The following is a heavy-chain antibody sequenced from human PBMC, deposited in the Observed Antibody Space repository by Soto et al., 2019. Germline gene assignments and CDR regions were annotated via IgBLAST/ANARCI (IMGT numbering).Heavy chain of an antibody. CDR3: ARDRDYGQDY. V-gene: IGHV4-30-4*01. Sequence: LSETLSLTCTVSGGSTSSGDYYWSWIRQPPGKGLEWIGYIYYSGSTSYNPSLKSRVTISVDTSKNQFSLKLSSVTAADTAVYYCARDRDYGQDYWGQGTLVTVSS. D-gene: IGHD4-17*01. CDR2: IYYSGST. CDR1: GGSTSSGDYY. J-gene: IGHJ4*02.